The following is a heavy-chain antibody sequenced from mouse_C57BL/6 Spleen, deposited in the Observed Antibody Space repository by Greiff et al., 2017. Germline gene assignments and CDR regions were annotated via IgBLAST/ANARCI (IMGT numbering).Heavy chain of an antibody. V-gene: IGHV1-52*01. CDR2: IDPSDSET. CDR1: GYTFTSYW. J-gene: IGHJ2*01. Sequence: QVQLQQPGAELVRPGSSVKLSCKASGYTFTSYWMHWVKQRPIQGLEWIGNIDPSDSETHYNQKFKDKATLTVDKSSSTAYLQLSSLTSEDSAVYYYARVGITTVVAHFDYWGQGTTLTVSS. D-gene: IGHD1-1*01. CDR3: ARVGITTVVAHFDY.